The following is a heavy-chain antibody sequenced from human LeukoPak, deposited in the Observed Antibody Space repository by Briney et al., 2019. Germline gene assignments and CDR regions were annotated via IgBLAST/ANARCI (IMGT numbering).Heavy chain of an antibody. Sequence: ASVKVSCKTSGYTLSDYYMHWVRQAPGQGLEWMGWIRGDTGDTDSPQKFQGRVTMTRDTSSNTAYMELSRLTFDDTARYFCARVWGNSCDYWGQGTLVTVSS. J-gene: IGHJ4*02. CDR3: ARVWGNSCDY. V-gene: IGHV1-2*02. D-gene: IGHD6-13*01. CDR1: GYTLSDYY. CDR2: IRGDTGDT.